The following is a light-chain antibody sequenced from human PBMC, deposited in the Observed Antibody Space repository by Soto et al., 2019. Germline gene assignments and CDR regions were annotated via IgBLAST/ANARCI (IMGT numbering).Light chain of an antibody. CDR1: SSNIGGTNY. J-gene: IGLJ2*01. CDR3: ASWDDRLGAII. CDR2: SNN. Sequence: QSVLTQPPSASGTPGQTVFISCSGSSSNIGGTNYAYWYQQLPGAAPKLLMHSNNLRPSGVPERISGSKFGTAASLGISGLRSEDEAVYYCASWDDRLGAIIFGGGTKLTVL. V-gene: IGLV1-47*02.